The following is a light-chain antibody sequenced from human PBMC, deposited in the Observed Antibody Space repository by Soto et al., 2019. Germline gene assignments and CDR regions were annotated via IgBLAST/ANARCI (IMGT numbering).Light chain of an antibody. CDR1: ESISSW. CDR2: DVS. Sequence: DIQMTQSPSTLSASIGDRVVITFRASESISSWLAWYQQKPGKAPKLLIYDVSSLESGVPSRFSGSESGAEFTLTISSLQPDDFATYYCHQHKTYWTFGQGTKVDIK. V-gene: IGKV1-5*01. J-gene: IGKJ1*01. CDR3: HQHKTYWT.